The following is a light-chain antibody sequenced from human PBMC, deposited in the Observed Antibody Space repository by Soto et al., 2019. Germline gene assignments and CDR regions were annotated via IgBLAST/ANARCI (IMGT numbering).Light chain of an antibody. CDR2: GAS. CDR1: QTVSSP. Sequence: DIVLTQSPGTLSLSPGERATLSCRASQTVSSPLAWYQQKPGQAPRLLIFGASTRAAGFPDRFSGSGSGTDFTLTISRLDPEDFAVYYCQQYGSSPRTFGQGTKVDIK. CDR3: QQYGSSPRT. V-gene: IGKV3-20*01. J-gene: IGKJ1*01.